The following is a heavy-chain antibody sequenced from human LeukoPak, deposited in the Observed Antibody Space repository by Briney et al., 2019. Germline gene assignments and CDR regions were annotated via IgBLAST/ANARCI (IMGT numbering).Heavy chain of an antibody. Sequence: WGSLRLSCAASGFTFSNAWMSWVRQAPGKGLEWVGRIKSKTDGGTTDYAAPVKGRFTISRDDSKNTLYLQMNSLKTEDTAVYYCTTDPSSSGSYRGYYYYYYMDVWGKGTTVTISS. D-gene: IGHD1-26*01. CDR2: IKSKTDGGTT. CDR1: GFTFSNAW. V-gene: IGHV3-15*01. CDR3: TTDPSSSGSYRGYYYYYYMDV. J-gene: IGHJ6*03.